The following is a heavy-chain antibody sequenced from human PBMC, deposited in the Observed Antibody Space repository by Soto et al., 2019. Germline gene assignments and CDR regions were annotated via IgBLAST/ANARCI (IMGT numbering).Heavy chain of an antibody. D-gene: IGHD2-2*01. CDR1: GGSFSGYY. Sequence: SETLSLTCAVYGGSFSGYYWSWIRQPPGKGLEWIGEINHSGSTNYNPSLKSRVTISVDTSKNQFSLKLSSVTAADTAVYYCARAGHCSSPRCHRGPLDYSYFSMDEWGNGTRVSVSS. CDR3: ARAGHCSSPRCHRGPLDYSYFSMDE. CDR2: INHSGST. V-gene: IGHV4-34*01. J-gene: IGHJ6*03.